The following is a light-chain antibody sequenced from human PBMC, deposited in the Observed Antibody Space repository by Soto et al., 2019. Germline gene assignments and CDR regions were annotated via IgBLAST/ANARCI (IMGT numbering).Light chain of an antibody. Sequence: EVVMTQSPDTLSVSPGERATLSCRASQSVSGNLAWYQQKPGQAPRLLIYAASTRATGIPVRFSGSGSGTEFTLTISSLESEDFAVYYCQQYNNWYYTFGPGTKVDIK. CDR3: QQYNNWYYT. J-gene: IGKJ3*01. V-gene: IGKV3-15*01. CDR2: AAS. CDR1: QSVSGN.